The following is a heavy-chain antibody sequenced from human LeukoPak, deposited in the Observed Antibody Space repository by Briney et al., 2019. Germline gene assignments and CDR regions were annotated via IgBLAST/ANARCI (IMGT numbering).Heavy chain of an antibody. V-gene: IGHV3-7*03. CDR1: GFTFSSYW. CDR3: ARAEQLERPDYYDSSGYTDTLTLVDY. CDR2: IKQDGSEK. Sequence: PGGSLRLSCAASGFTFSSYWMSWVRQAPGKGLEWVANIKQDGSEKYYVDSVKGRFTISRDNAKNSLYLQMNSLRAEDTAVYYCARAEQLERPDYYDSSGYTDTLTLVDYWGQGTLVTVSS. J-gene: IGHJ4*02. D-gene: IGHD3-22*01.